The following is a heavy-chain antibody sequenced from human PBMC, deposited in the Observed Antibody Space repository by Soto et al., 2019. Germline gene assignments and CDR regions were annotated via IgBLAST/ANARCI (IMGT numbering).Heavy chain of an antibody. CDR3: TRHDYDSSGYYALDY. D-gene: IGHD3-22*01. V-gene: IGHV3-73*01. CDR1: GFTFSASA. Sequence: GSLRLSCAASGFTFSASAMHWVRQASGKGLEWVGRIRSKANSYATTYAASVKGRFTISRDDSKNTAYLQMDSLKTEDTAVYYCTRHDYDSSGYYALDYWGQGTLVTVSS. J-gene: IGHJ4*02. CDR2: IRSKANSYAT.